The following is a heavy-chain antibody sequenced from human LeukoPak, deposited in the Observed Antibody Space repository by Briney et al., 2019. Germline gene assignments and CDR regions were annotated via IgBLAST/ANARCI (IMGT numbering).Heavy chain of an antibody. J-gene: IGHJ5*02. CDR3: ARVSSGKYHVFGT. V-gene: IGHV3-11*04. CDR2: ITNSGRST. CDR1: RYTPTVYF. D-gene: IGHD3-3*01. Sequence: RGSPRLSREDSRYTPTVYFISSSPQAPGKGLEWVSYITNSGRSTNYADAVKGRFTISRDTAKKSVYLDMTNLRDRDTAVYLCARVSSGKYHVFGTWGQGTLVTVSS.